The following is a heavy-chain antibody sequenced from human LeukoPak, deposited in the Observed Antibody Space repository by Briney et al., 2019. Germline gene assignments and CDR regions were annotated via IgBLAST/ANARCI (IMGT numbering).Heavy chain of an antibody. CDR3: ARRAGAYSHPYDY. V-gene: IGHV3-53*01. J-gene: IGHJ4*02. CDR1: GFTVSSNS. D-gene: IGHD4/OR15-4a*01. CDR2: IYSGTM. Sequence: GGSLRLSCTVSGFTVSSNSMSWVRQAPGKGLEWVSFIYSGTMHYSDSVKGRFTISRDNSKNTLYLQMSSLRAEDTAVYYCARRAGAYSHPYDYWGQGTLVTVSS.